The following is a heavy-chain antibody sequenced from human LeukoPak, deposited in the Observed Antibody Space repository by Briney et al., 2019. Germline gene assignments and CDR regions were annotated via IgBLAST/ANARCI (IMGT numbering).Heavy chain of an antibody. CDR1: GFTFSSYG. V-gene: IGHV3-30*02. CDR3: ARDRRPTYYFDY. CDR2: IRYDGSNK. J-gene: IGHJ4*02. Sequence: GGSLRLSCAASGFTFSSYGMHWVRQAPGKGLEWVAFIRYDGSNKYYADSVKGRFTISRDNSKNTLYLQMNSLRAEDTAVYYCARDRRPTYYFDYWGQGILVTVSS.